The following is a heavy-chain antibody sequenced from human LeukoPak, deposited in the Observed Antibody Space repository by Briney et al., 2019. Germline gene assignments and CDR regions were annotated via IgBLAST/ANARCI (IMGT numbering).Heavy chain of an antibody. D-gene: IGHD3-10*01. CDR2: IYYSGST. J-gene: IGHJ4*02. CDR3: ARGSGVYFDY. Sequence: PSETLSLTCTVSGGSIRSYYWSWIRQPPGKGLEWIGYIYYSGSTNYNPSLKSRVTISVDTSKNQFSLKLSSVTAADTAVYYCARGSGVYFDYWGQGTLVTVSS. CDR1: GGSIRSYY. V-gene: IGHV4-59*01.